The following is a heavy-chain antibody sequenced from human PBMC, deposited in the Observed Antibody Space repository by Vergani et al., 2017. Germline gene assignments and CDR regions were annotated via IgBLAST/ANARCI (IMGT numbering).Heavy chain of an antibody. Sequence: QVQLQESSPGLVKPSETLSLTCSVSGGSIRGYYWSWIRQPPGKGLEWIGYIYYRGSTKYNPSLRSRVTISVDTSKNQFSLKLSSVTAADTAFYYCGTTSSPYDAFDIWGQGTMVTVSS. D-gene: IGHD1-7*01. CDR2: IYYRGST. J-gene: IGHJ3*02. V-gene: IGHV4-59*01. CDR1: GGSIRGYY. CDR3: GTTSSPYDAFDI.